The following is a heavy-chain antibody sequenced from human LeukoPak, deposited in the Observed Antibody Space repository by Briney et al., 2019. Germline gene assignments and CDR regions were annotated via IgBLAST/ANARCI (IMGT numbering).Heavy chain of an antibody. J-gene: IGHJ1*01. CDR2: ISSSGSTI. CDR1: GYTFSSYE. V-gene: IGHV3-48*03. Sequence: GGSLRLSCAASGYTFSSYEMNWVRQAPGKGLEWVSYISSSGSTIYYADSVKGRFTISRDNAKNSLYLQMNSLRAEDTAVYYCARETGEHDYGDPGDFQHWGQGTLVTVSS. CDR3: ARETGEHDYGDPGDFQH. D-gene: IGHD4-17*01.